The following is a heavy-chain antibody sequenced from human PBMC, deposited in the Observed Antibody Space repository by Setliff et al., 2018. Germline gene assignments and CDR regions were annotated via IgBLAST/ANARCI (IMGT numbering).Heavy chain of an antibody. V-gene: IGHV1-69*05. Sequence: ASVKVSCKASGGTFSSYAISWVRQAPGQGLEWMGGIIPIFGTANYAQKFQGRVTITTDESTSTAYMELSSLRSEDTAVYYCASNSAHYGDSSPFDYWGQGTLVTVSS. J-gene: IGHJ4*02. CDR1: GGTFSSYA. CDR3: ASNSAHYGDSSPFDY. CDR2: IIPIFGTA. D-gene: IGHD4-17*01.